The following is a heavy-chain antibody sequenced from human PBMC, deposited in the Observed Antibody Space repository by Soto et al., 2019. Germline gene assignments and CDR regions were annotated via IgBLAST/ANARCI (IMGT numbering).Heavy chain of an antibody. V-gene: IGHV2-5*02. CDR1: GFSLSTSGVG. Sequence: QITLKESGPTLVKPTQTLTLTCTFSGFSLSTSGVGVGWIRQPPGKALEWLALIYWDDDKRYSPSLKSRLTIPKDTSKNQVVLTMTNMDPVDTATYYCAHNLDRVPAAPYFDYWGQGTLVTVSS. CDR3: AHNLDRVPAAPYFDY. D-gene: IGHD2-2*01. J-gene: IGHJ4*02. CDR2: IYWDDDK.